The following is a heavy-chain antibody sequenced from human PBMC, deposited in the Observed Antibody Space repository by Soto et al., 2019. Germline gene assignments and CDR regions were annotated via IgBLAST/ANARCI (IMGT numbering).Heavy chain of an antibody. CDR2: ISYDGSNK. CDR1: GFTFSSYA. CDR3: ARDRWAATNWFDP. V-gene: IGHV3-30-3*01. Sequence: QVQLVESGGGVVQPGRSLRLSCAASGFTFSSYAMHWVRQAPGKGLEWVAVISYDGSNKYYADSVKGRFTISRDNSKHTLYLQMNSLRAADTAVYYCARDRWAATNWFDPWGQGTLVTVSS. J-gene: IGHJ5*02.